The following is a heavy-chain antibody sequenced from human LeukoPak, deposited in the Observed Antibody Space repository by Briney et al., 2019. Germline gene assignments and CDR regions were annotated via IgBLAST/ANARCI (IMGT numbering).Heavy chain of an antibody. CDR2: ISAHNGNT. J-gene: IGHJ4*02. CDR3: ARDRRIVATIPVDY. Sequence: ASVKVSCKASGYTFTSYGISWVRQAPGQGLEWMGWISAHNGNTNYAQKLQGRVTMTTDTSTSTAYMELRSLRSDDTAVYYCARDRRIVATIPVDYWGQGTLVTVSS. V-gene: IGHV1-18*01. D-gene: IGHD5-12*01. CDR1: GYTFTSYG.